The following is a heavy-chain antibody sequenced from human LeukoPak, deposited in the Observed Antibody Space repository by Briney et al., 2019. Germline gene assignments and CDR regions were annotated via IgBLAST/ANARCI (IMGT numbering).Heavy chain of an antibody. CDR2: IDYSGST. Sequence: PSETLSLTCTVSGGSISSTDYFWGWIRQPPGKGLEWIGSIDYSGSTYYNPSLKSRVTISLDTSKNQFSLKLTSVTAADTAVYYCAREVNHYGLRRNSFDPWGQGTKVTVSS. V-gene: IGHV4-39*07. D-gene: IGHD3-10*01. J-gene: IGHJ5*02. CDR3: AREVNHYGLRRNSFDP. CDR1: GGSISSTDYF.